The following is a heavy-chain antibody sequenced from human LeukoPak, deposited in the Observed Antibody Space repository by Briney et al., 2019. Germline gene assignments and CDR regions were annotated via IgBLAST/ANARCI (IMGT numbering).Heavy chain of an antibody. CDR1: GGSFSGYY. CDR2: INHSRST. J-gene: IGHJ5*02. Sequence: PSETLSLTCAVYGGSFSGYYWSWIRHPPGKGLEWIGEINHSRSTNYNPSLKSRVTISVDTSKNQFSLKLSSVTAADTAVYYCARLVVRGVIITYNWFDPWGQGTLVTVSS. CDR3: ARLVVRGVIITYNWFDP. V-gene: IGHV4-34*01. D-gene: IGHD3-10*01.